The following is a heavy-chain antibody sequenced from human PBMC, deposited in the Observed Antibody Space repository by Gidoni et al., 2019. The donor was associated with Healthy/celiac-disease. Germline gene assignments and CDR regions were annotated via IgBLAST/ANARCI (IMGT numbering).Heavy chain of an antibody. CDR3: AKDLQRYCSGGSCYSLDV. D-gene: IGHD2-15*01. Sequence: EVQLVESGGGLVQPGRSLRLSCAASGFTFDDYAMHWVRQAPGKGLEWVSGISWNSGSIGYADSVKGRFTISRDNAKNSLYLQMNSLRAEDTALYYCAKDLQRYCSGGSCYSLDVWGKGTTVTVSS. V-gene: IGHV3-9*01. J-gene: IGHJ6*04. CDR1: GFTFDDYA. CDR2: ISWNSGSI.